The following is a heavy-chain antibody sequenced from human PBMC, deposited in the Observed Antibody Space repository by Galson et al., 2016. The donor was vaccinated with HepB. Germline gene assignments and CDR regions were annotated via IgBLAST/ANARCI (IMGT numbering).Heavy chain of an antibody. CDR2: ISYSGIT. D-gene: IGHD2-2*01. J-gene: IGHJ3*02. Sequence: LSLTCTVSGDSISSSGFYWGWIRQSPGKGLEWIGSISYSGITYYNPSLKSRVTISLDTSKNQFSLKMRSMTAADTAVYYCARPPETSSWANFDIWGQGTMVSVSS. V-gene: IGHV4-39*01. CDR1: GDSISSSGFY. CDR3: ARPPETSSWANFDI.